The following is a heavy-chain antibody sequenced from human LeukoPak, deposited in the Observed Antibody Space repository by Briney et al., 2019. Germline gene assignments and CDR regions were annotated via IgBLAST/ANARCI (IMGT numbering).Heavy chain of an antibody. J-gene: IGHJ5*02. CDR3: ATHGYCSSTSCYEPDP. D-gene: IGHD2-2*03. Sequence: GESLKISCKGSGYSFTSYWISWVRQMPGKGLEWMGRIDPSDSYTNYSPSFQGHVTISADKSISTAYLQWSSLKASDTAMYYCATHGYCSSTSCYEPDPWGQGTLVTVPS. CDR1: GYSFTSYW. V-gene: IGHV5-10-1*01. CDR2: IDPSDSYT.